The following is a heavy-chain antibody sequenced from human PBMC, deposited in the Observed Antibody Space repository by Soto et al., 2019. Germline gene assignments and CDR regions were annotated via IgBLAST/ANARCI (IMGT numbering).Heavy chain of an antibody. Sequence: SETLSLTCTVSDGSVSSGSYYWTWIRQPPGKGLEWIGYIYSSGSTLYNPSLKSRVLISVDTSMNQFSLKLSSVTAADTAVYYCARDALALFDSWGQGTLVTVSS. CDR2: IYSSGST. CDR1: DGSVSSGSYY. D-gene: IGHD5-12*01. CDR3: ARDALALFDS. V-gene: IGHV4-61*01. J-gene: IGHJ4*02.